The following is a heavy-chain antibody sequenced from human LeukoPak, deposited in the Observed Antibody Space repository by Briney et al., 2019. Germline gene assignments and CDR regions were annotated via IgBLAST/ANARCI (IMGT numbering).Heavy chain of an antibody. CDR1: GFTFSSYA. V-gene: IGHV3-30-3*01. CDR3: ARDTPKDYYYGMDV. CDR2: ISYDGSNK. J-gene: IGHJ6*02. Sequence: PGRSLRLSCAASGFTFSSYAMHWVRQAPDKGLEWVAVISYDGSNKYYADSVKGRFTISRDNSKNTLYLQMNSLRAEDTAVYYCARDTPKDYYYGMDVWGQGTTVTVSS.